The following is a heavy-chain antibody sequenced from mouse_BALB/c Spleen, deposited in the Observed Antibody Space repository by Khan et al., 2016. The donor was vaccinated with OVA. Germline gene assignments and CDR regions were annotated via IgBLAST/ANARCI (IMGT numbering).Heavy chain of an antibody. Sequence: VQLQESGPGLVAPSQSLSITCTVSGFSLTRYNIHWVRQPPGKGLEWLGMIWGGGGTDYNSTLKSRLSISKDNSKSQVFLKMNSRQTDDSAMYYCSRTYYRYDCYYAMDYWGQGTSVTVSS. D-gene: IGHD2-14*01. V-gene: IGHV2-6-4*01. J-gene: IGHJ4*01. CDR3: SRTYYRYDCYYAMDY. CDR1: GFSLTRYN. CDR2: IWGGGGT.